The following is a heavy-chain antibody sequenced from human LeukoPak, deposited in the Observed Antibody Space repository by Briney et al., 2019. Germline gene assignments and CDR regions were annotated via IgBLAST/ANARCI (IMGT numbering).Heavy chain of an antibody. J-gene: IGHJ5*02. V-gene: IGHV1-18*01. CDR2: ISAQHGQT. D-gene: IGHD3-22*01. Sequence: ASVKVSCKTSGYSENFYGITWVRQVAGQGLEWMGWISAQHGQTEYAPNSQDRVTMTTDTSTSTAYMELRSLRSDDTAVYYCARDGRHRYYYDSSGYYGSWFDPWGQGTLVTVSS. CDR3: ARDGRHRYYYDSSGYYGSWFDP. CDR1: GYSENFYG.